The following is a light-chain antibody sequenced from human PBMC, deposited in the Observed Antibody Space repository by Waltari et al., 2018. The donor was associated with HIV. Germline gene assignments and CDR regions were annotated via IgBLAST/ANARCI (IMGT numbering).Light chain of an antibody. CDR2: DNN. CDR1: SSNIGNDY. Sequence: QSVLTQPPSVSAAPGQKVTISCSGSSSNIGNDYVSWYQHVPGAAPKLLIYDNNKRPSGIAYRFSGSKSGTLATLGITGLQTGDEADYYCGRWEHRLRAGVLGGGTKLTVL. V-gene: IGLV1-51*01. J-gene: IGLJ3*02. CDR3: GRWEHRLRAGV.